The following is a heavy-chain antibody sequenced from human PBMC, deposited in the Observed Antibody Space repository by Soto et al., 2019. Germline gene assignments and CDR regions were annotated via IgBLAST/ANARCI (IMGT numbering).Heavy chain of an antibody. V-gene: IGHV3-21*06. J-gene: IGHJ5*02. CDR2: ISSGSAYI. D-gene: IGHD1-26*01. Sequence: EVQVVESGGGLVKPGGSLRLSCTFTFSMYSMNWVRQAPGKGLEWVASISSGSAYIKYAESVKGRFTISRDNAKNSLHLQMNSLRAEDTAIYHCPRDQGGSYDSWFDPWGQGTLVTVSS. CDR1: TFSMYS. CDR3: PRDQGGSYDSWFDP.